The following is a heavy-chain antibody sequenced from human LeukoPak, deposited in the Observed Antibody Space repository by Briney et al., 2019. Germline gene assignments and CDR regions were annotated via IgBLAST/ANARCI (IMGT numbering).Heavy chain of an antibody. CDR2: IYYSGST. J-gene: IGHJ3*02. Sequence: SDTLSLTCAVSGYSISSSNWWGWIRQPPGKGLEWIGNIYYSGSTYYNPSLKSRVTISVDTSKNQFSLKLSSVTAADTAVYYCARLSSLDAFDIWGQGTMVTVSS. V-gene: IGHV4-28*01. CDR1: GYSISSSNW. CDR3: ARLSSLDAFDI.